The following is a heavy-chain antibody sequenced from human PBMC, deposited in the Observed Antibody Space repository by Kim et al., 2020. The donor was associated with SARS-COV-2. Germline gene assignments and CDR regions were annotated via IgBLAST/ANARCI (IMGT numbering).Heavy chain of an antibody. CDR1: GGSFSGYY. V-gene: IGHV4-34*01. Sequence: SETLSLTCAVYGGSFSGYYWSWIRQPPGKGLEWIGEINHSGSTNYNPSRKSRVTISVDTAKNQFSLKLSSVTAADTAVYYCAIIAAAGGFDYWGQGTLVTVSS. D-gene: IGHD6-13*01. CDR3: AIIAAAGGFDY. J-gene: IGHJ4*02. CDR2: INHSGST.